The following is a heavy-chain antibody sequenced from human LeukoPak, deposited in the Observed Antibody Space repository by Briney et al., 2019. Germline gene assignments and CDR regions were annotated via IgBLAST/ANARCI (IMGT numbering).Heavy chain of an antibody. CDR1: GGTFSSYA. V-gene: IGHV1-69*06. J-gene: IGHJ6*02. Sequence: ASVKVSCKASGGTFSSYAISWVRQAPGQGLEWMGGIIPIFGTANYAQKFQGRVTITADKSTSTAYMELNSLRAEDTAVYYCARDLHSNYSYGMDVWGQGTTVTVSS. CDR2: IIPIFGTA. D-gene: IGHD4-11*01. CDR3: ARDLHSNYSYGMDV.